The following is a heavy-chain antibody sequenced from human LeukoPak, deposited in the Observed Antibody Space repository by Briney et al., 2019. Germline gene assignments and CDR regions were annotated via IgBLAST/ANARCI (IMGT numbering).Heavy chain of an antibody. CDR2: ISGYNGNT. V-gene: IGHV1-18*01. D-gene: IGHD1-26*01. J-gene: IGHJ4*02. CDR3: ARAGRLKSGSNIY. CDR1: GYNFTNYG. Sequence: ASVKVSCRGFGYNFTNYGISWVRQAPGQRLEWMGWISGYNGNTDYAQKFQARVTMTTDTSTSTGYLELRSLRSDDTAVYYCARAGRLKSGSNIYWGRGTLVTVST.